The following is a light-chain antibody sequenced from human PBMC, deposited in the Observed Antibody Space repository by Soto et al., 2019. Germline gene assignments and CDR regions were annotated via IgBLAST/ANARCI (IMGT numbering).Light chain of an antibody. V-gene: IGLV2-14*01. CDR2: DVS. Sequence: QSALTQPASVSGSPGQSITISCTGTSSDVGGYNYVSWYQQHPGKAPKLMIYDVSNRPSGVSNRFSGSKSGNTAFLTISGLQAEDEADYYCSSYTSSSSLWVFGTGTKVTVL. J-gene: IGLJ1*01. CDR1: SSDVGGYNY. CDR3: SSYTSSSSLWV.